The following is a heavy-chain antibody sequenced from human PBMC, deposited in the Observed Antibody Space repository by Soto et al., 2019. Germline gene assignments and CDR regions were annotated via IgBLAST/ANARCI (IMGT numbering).Heavy chain of an antibody. J-gene: IGHJ6*02. CDR2: ITSSSSYI. CDR1: GFTFSSYC. Sequence: SGGSLRLSCAASGFTFSSYCMNWVRQAPGKGLEWVSSITSSSSYIYYADSVKGRFTISRDNAKNSLYLEMNSLRDEDTAVYFCARSGGYYCYYYGMDVWGQGITVTVSS. CDR3: ARSGGYYCYYYGMDV. V-gene: IGHV3-21*01.